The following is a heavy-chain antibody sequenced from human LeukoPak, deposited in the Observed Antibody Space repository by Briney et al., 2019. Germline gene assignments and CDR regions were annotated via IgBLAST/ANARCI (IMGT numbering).Heavy chain of an antibody. J-gene: IGHJ6*02. Sequence: PGRPLRLSCAASGFTFSSYGMHWVRQAPGKGLEWVAVIWYDGSNKYYADSVKGRFTISRDNSENTLYLQMNSLRAEDTAVYYCARRSRYCSSTSCYRSVDTAMVNYYYYGMDVWGQGTTVTVSS. D-gene: IGHD2-2*02. CDR2: IWYDGSNK. CDR3: ARRSRYCSSTSCYRSVDTAMVNYYYYGMDV. CDR1: GFTFSSYG. V-gene: IGHV3-33*01.